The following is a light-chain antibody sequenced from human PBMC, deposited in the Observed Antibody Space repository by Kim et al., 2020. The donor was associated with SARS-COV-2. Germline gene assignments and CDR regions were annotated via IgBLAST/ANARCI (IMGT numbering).Light chain of an antibody. J-gene: IGKJ1*01. V-gene: IGKV3-15*01. CDR2: GAS. CDR3: QQYDDWPPWT. Sequence: PGETDTLSCRASHSVSNNVAWYQQKPGKAPRLLIYGASTRATDVPARFSGSGSGTDFTLTISSLQSEDLAVYHCQQYDDWPPWTFGQGTKVDIK. CDR1: HSVSNN.